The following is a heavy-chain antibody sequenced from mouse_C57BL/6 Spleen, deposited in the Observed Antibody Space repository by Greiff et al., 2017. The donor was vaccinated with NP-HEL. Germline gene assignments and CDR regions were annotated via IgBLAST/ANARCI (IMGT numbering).Heavy chain of an antibody. CDR1: GFTFSSYA. J-gene: IGHJ2*01. CDR2: ISDGGSYT. Sequence: EVHLVESGGGLVKPGGSLKLSCAASGFTFSSYAMSWVRQTPEKRLEWVATISDGGSYTYYPDNVKGRFTISRDNAKNNLYLQMSHLKSEDTAMYYCARAGGHGNLFDYWGQGTTLTVSS. CDR3: ARAGGHGNLFDY. D-gene: IGHD2-1*01. V-gene: IGHV5-4*01.